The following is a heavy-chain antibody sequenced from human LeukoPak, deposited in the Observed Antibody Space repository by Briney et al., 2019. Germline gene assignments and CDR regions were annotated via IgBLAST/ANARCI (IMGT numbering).Heavy chain of an antibody. Sequence: PGGSLRLSCAASGFTFSSYAMHWVRQAPGKGLEYVSAISSNGGSTYYANSVKGRFTISRDNSKNTLYLQMGSLRAEDMAVYYCAREGVYDSSGYPLGYWGQGTLATVSS. CDR1: GFTFSSYA. J-gene: IGHJ4*02. D-gene: IGHD3-22*01. CDR2: ISSNGGST. V-gene: IGHV3-64*01. CDR3: AREGVYDSSGYPLGY.